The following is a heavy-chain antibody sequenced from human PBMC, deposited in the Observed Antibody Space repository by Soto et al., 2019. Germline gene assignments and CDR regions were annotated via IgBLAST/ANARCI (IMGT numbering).Heavy chain of an antibody. CDR2: ISAYNGNT. CDR1: GYTFTSYG. CDR3: ARAPFTTFDWLLSSNDAFDI. Sequence: ASVKVSCKASGYTFTSYGISWVRQAPGQGLEWMGWISAYNGNTNYAQKLQGRVTMTTDTSTSTAYMELRSLRSDDTAVCYCARAPFTTFDWLLSSNDAFDIWGQGTMVTVSS. D-gene: IGHD3-9*01. J-gene: IGHJ3*02. V-gene: IGHV1-18*04.